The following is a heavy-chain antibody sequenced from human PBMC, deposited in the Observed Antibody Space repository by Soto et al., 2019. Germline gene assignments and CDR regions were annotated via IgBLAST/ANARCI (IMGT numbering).Heavy chain of an antibody. CDR1: GFSLDDYG. CDR2: ISWNSGDI. CDR3: AKDNDLDRDGPFDY. D-gene: IGHD2-2*03. J-gene: IGHJ4*02. Sequence: EVQLVESGGGWVQPGRSLRLSCAASGFSLDDYGMHWVRQGPGKGLEWVSGISWNSGDIYYADSVKGRFTISRDNAKRSLYLQMNSLRTEDTALSYCAKDNDLDRDGPFDYWGQGILVTVSS. V-gene: IGHV3-9*01.